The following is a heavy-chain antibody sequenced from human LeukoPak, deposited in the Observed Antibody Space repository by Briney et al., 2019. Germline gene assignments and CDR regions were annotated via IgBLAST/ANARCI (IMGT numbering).Heavy chain of an antibody. V-gene: IGHV4-4*09. Sequence: SETLSLTCTVSGGSISSYYWSWIRQPPGKGLEWIGYIYTSGSTNYNPYLKRRVTISVKTSKNQFSLKLSSVTAADTAVYYCARHPTLTSGGNFDYWGQGTLVTVSS. CDR2: IYTSGST. CDR3: ARHPTLTSGGNFDY. J-gene: IGHJ4*02. CDR1: GGSISSYY. D-gene: IGHD3-16*01.